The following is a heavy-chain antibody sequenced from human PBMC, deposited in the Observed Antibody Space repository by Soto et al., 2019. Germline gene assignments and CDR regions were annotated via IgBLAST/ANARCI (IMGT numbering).Heavy chain of an antibody. CDR2: IYYSGSA. CDR3: AKLTVTTKTRWFDP. D-gene: IGHD4-17*01. J-gene: IGHJ5*02. V-gene: IGHV4-31*03. CDR1: GGSISCGGYY. Sequence: PWETRYPACTVSGGSISCGGYYWSWIRQHPGKGLEWIGYIYYSGSAYYNPSLKSRVTISVDTSKNQFSLKLSSVTAADTAVYYCAKLTVTTKTRWFDPWGQGTLVTVSS.